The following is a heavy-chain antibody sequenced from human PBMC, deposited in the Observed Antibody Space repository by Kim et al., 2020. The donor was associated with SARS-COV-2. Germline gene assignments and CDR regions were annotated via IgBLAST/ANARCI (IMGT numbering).Heavy chain of an antibody. J-gene: IGHJ4*02. CDR3: ARGQYSYGSSGY. D-gene: IGHD5-18*01. CDR2: IYYSGST. V-gene: IGHV4-61*01. Sequence: SETLSLTCTVSGGSVSSGSYYWSWIRQPPGKGLEWIGYIYYSGSTNYNPSLKSRVTISVDTSKNQFSLKLSSVTAADTAVYYCARGQYSYGSSGYWGQGT. CDR1: GGSVSSGSYY.